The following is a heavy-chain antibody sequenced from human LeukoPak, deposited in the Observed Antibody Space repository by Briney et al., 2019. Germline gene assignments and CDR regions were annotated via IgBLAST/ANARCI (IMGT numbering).Heavy chain of an antibody. J-gene: IGHJ4*02. CDR3: ARVDCSGGSCYLGDY. CDR1: GYTFTSYG. V-gene: IGHV1-18*01. D-gene: IGHD2-15*01. Sequence: GASVKVSCKASGYTFTSYGIGWVRQAPGQGLEWMGWISAYNGNTNYAQKLQGRVTMTTDTSTSTAYMELRSLRSDDTAVYYCARVDCSGGSCYLGDYWGQGTLVTVSS. CDR2: ISAYNGNT.